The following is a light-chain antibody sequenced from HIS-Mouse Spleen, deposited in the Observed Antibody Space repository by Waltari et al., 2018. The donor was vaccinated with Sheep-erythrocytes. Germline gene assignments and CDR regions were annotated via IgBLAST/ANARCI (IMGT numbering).Light chain of an antibody. CDR1: SSDVGGHNY. CDR2: EVS. Sequence: QSALTQHPSASGSPGPSVTLSLTGTSSDVGGHNYVSWYQQHPGKAPKLMIYEVSKRPSGVPDRFSGSKSGNTASLTVSGLQAEDEADYYCSSYAGSNNWVFGGGTKLTVL. CDR3: SSYAGSNNWV. J-gene: IGLJ3*02. V-gene: IGLV2-8*01.